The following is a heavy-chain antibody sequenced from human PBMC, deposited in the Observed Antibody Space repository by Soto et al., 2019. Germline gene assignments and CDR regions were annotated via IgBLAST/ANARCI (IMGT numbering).Heavy chain of an antibody. CDR3: ARGDPSRGLGYYYYGLDV. V-gene: IGHV4-59*01. CDR1: GGSISRYY. J-gene: IGHJ6*02. D-gene: IGHD3-10*01. CDR2: IYYTGSI. Sequence: SETLSLTCTVSGGSISRYYWSWIRQPPGKALEWIGYIYYTGSINYNPSLKGRVTMSLDASKNQFSLKLTSVTAADTAVYFCARGDPSRGLGYYYYGLDVWGQGTTVTVS.